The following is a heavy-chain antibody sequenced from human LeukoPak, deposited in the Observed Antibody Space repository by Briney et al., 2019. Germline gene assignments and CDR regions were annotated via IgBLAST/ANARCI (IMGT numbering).Heavy chain of an antibody. J-gene: IGHJ4*02. V-gene: IGHV1-18*01. CDR1: GYTFTSYG. D-gene: IGHD3-10*01. CDR3: ARDRYLLDYYGSGTNFDY. Sequence: ASVKVSCKASGYTFTSYGISWVRQATGQGLEWMGWISAYNGNTNYAQKLQGRVTMTTDTSTSTAYMELRSLRSDDTAVYYCARDRYLLDYYGSGTNFDYWGQGTLVTVSS. CDR2: ISAYNGNT.